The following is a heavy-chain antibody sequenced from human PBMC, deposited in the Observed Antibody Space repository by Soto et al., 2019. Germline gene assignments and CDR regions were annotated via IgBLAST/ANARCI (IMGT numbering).Heavy chain of an antibody. J-gene: IGHJ5*02. V-gene: IGHV3-72*01. CDR3: AKDQSAGWLCWLGDDCGFDP. D-gene: IGHD3-10*01. CDR1: GVTFSDHY. CDR2: TRNKANSYTT. Sequence: HPGGSLRLSCAASGVTFSDHYMDWVRQAPGKGLEWVGRTRNKANSYTTEYAASVKGRFIVSRDDSKNTLYLQMNSLRAEDTAVYYCAKDQSAGWLCWLGDDCGFDPWGQGTLVTVSS.